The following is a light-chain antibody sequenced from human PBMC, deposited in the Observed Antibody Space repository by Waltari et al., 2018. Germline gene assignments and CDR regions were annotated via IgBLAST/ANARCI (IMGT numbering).Light chain of an antibody. Sequence: QSALTQPASVSGSPGQSITISCTGTSSDIGAYKYVSWYQQHPGKAPKLIIYEVSNRPSGGSNRFSGSKSGNTASLSISGLQAEDEADYYCISFTSSVTYVFGTGTRVTVV. V-gene: IGLV2-14*01. CDR2: EVS. CDR3: ISFTSSVTYV. CDR1: SSDIGAYKY. J-gene: IGLJ1*01.